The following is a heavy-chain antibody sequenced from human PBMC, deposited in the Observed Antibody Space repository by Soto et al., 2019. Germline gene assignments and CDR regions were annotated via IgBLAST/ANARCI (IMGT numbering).Heavy chain of an antibody. J-gene: IGHJ6*02. D-gene: IGHD3-10*02. CDR3: ARDYVMDV. Sequence: SGWSLRLSCSASGFTLGTYNMNWVRQAPGKGLEWVSSISTTSTYIYYADSVKGRFTISRDNAKNSLYLQMSSLTAEDTALYYCARDYVMDVWGHGTTVTVAS. CDR2: ISTTSTYI. V-gene: IGHV3-21*01. CDR1: GFTLGTYN.